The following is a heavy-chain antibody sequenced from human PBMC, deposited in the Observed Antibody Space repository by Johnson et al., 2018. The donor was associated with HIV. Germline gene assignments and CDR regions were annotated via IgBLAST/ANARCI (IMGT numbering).Heavy chain of an antibody. J-gene: IGHJ3*02. CDR2: IKSKTDGGTT. V-gene: IGHV3-15*05. D-gene: IGHD6-13*01. CDR1: GFTFTNAW. Sequence: EVQLVESGGGVVQPGRSLRLSCAASGFTFTNAWMTWVRQAPGKGLEWVGRIKSKTDGGTTDYAAPVKGKFSISRDDSKNTLYLQMNSLKTEDTAVYYCSTGFSSWAFDIWGQGTMVTVSS. CDR3: STGFSSWAFDI.